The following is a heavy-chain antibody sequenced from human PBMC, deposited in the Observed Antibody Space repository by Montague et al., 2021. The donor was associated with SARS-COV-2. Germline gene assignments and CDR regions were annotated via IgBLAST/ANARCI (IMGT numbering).Heavy chain of an antibody. D-gene: IGHD2-15*01. J-gene: IGHJ4*02. CDR1: GFAFNSYG. CDR2: IYSGGSKT. V-gene: IGHV3-23*03. CDR3: VRARGSNCYCPSH. Sequence: SRSLSLSASGFAFNSYGMNWVRQAPGKGLEWVSVIYSGGSKTFYADSVRGRFTISRDDSKNTVYLQLGSLRAEGTAVYYCVRARGSNCYCPSHWGQGTLVTVSS.